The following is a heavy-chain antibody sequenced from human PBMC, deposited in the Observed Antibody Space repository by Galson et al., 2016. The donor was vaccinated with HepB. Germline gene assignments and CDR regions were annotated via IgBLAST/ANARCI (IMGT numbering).Heavy chain of an antibody. Sequence: SETLSLTCTVSGVSVTHFYWSWLRQPAGKGLEWIGGIFSSGGSIYNPSLRSRVTMSVDTSKNQFSLKLKSVTAADTAVYYCAREQLERPSWFDPWGQGTLVIVSS. CDR2: IFSSGGS. V-gene: IGHV4-4*07. CDR3: AREQLERPSWFDP. J-gene: IGHJ5*02. D-gene: IGHD1-1*01. CDR1: GVSVTHFY.